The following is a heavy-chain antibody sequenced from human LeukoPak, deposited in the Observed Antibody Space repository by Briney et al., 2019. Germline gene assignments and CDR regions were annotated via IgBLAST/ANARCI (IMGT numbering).Heavy chain of an antibody. CDR1: GFTVSSNY. J-gene: IGHJ6*03. CDR3: ARSYRYYMDV. V-gene: IGHV3-66*02. Sequence: PGGSLRLSCAASGFTVSSNYMSWVRQAPGKGLEWVSVIYSGGSTYYADSVKGRFTISRDSSKNTLYLQMNSLRAEDTAVYYCARSYRYYMDVWGKGTTVTVSS. CDR2: IYSGGST.